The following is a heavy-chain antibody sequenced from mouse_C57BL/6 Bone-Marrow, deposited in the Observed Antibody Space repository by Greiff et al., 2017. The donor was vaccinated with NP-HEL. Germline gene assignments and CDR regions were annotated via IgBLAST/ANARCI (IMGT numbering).Heavy chain of an antibody. CDR2: IYPRSGNT. Sequence: VQLQESGAELARPGASVKLSCKASGYTFTSYGISWVKQRTGQGLEWIGEIYPRSGNTYYNEKFKGKSTLTADKSSSTAYMELRSLTSEDSAVYFCARENFRAWFAYWGQGTLVTVSA. CDR1: GYTFTSYG. CDR3: ARENFRAWFAY. J-gene: IGHJ3*01. V-gene: IGHV1-81*01.